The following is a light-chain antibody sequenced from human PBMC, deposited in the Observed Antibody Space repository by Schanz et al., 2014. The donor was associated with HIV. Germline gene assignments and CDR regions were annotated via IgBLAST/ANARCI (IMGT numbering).Light chain of an antibody. Sequence: QSVLTQPASVSGSPGQSITISCTGSSTDVGGYDLVSWYQQHPGQVPKLMIYEVIKRPSGVPDRFSGSKSGTSASLAISGLRSEDEADYYCSSYAGNNNGVFGGGTKVTVL. CDR1: STDVGGYDL. J-gene: IGLJ3*02. CDR3: SSYAGNNNGV. CDR2: EVI. V-gene: IGLV2-8*01.